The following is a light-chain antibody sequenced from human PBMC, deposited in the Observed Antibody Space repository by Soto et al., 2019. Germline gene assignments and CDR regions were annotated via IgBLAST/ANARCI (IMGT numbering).Light chain of an antibody. CDR2: GTS. CDR1: TGVVTSGFY. V-gene: IGLV7-43*01. Sequence: QAVVTQEPSLTVSPGGTVTLTCASSTGVVTSGFYPNWFQQKPGQAPRALIFGTSNRHSWTPARFSGSLLGGKAVLTLSPVQPEDEADYYCLLYHGTAGHWVFGGGTKLTVL. CDR3: LLYHGTAGHWV. J-gene: IGLJ3*02.